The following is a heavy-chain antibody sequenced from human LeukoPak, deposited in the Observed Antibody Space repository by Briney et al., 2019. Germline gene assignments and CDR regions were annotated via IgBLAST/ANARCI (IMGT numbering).Heavy chain of an antibody. CDR3: ASWSRVGASSY. V-gene: IGHV3-21*01. CDR2: ISSSSSYI. J-gene: IGHJ4*02. Sequence: GGSLRLSCAASGFTFSSYSMNWVGQAPGKGLEWVSSISSSSSYIYYADSVKGRFTICRDKAKNSLYVQMNSLRAEDTAVYYCASWSRVGASSYWGQGTLVTVSS. D-gene: IGHD1-26*01. CDR1: GFTFSSYS.